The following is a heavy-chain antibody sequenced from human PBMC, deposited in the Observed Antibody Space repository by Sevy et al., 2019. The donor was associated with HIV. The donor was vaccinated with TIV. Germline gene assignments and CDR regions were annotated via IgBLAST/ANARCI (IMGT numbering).Heavy chain of an antibody. J-gene: IGHJ3*02. V-gene: IGHV1-69*13. D-gene: IGHD3-22*01. CDR2: IIPIFGTA. CDR1: GGTFSSYA. CDR3: ARSRNYYSSLDAFDI. Sequence: ASVNVSCKASGGTFSSYAISWVRQAPGQGLEWMGGIIPIFGTANYAQKFQGRVTITADDSTSTAYMELSSLGSEDTAVYYCARSRNYYSSLDAFDIWGQGTMVTVSS.